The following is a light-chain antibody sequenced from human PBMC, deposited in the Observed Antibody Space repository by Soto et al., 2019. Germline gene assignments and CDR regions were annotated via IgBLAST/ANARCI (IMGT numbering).Light chain of an antibody. V-gene: IGKV3-20*01. Sequence: EIVLTQSPGTLSLSPGERATLSCRASQSVTTNFLAWYQQKPGQAPRLLIYHASSRATGIPDRFSGSGSGTDFTLTISRLEPEDFAVYYCQQYSDSAPGYTFGQGTNLEIK. J-gene: IGKJ2*01. CDR3: QQYSDSAPGYT. CDR1: QSVTTNF. CDR2: HAS.